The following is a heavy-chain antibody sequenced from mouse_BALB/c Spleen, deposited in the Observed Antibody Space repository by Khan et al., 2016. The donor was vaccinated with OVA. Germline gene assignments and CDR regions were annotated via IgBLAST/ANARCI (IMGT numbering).Heavy chain of an antibody. CDR1: GYTFTDYI. Sequence: VQLQESGAELVKPGASVKLSCKASGYTFTDYIIHWVKQRSGQGLEWIGWIYPGSGSIKYNEKFKDKATLTADKSSSTVYMELSRLTSDDSAVYFCARLYYGYWYFDVWGAGTTVTVSS. D-gene: IGHD1-1*01. CDR3: ARLYYGYWYFDV. J-gene: IGHJ1*01. CDR2: IYPGSGSI. V-gene: IGHV1-62-2*01.